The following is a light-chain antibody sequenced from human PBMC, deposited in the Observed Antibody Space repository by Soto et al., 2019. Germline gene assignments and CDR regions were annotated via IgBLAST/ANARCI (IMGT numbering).Light chain of an antibody. CDR2: SDG. CDR1: SSNVGSYF. CDR3: AAWDVSLNGYV. J-gene: IGLJ1*01. Sequence: QSVLTQPPSASGTPGQRVTISCSGSSSNVGSYFVSWYLHIPGAAPKLLIYSDGRRPSGVPDRFSGSKSGPSASLAISGLQSEDEADYYCAAWDVSLNGYVFGTGTKVTVL. V-gene: IGLV1-44*01.